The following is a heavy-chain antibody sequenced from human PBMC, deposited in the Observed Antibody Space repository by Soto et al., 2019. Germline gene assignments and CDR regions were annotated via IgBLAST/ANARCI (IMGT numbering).Heavy chain of an antibody. D-gene: IGHD3-3*01. V-gene: IGHV3-23*01. J-gene: IGHJ4*02. CDR3: AKAESRVGVDYDDYFDY. CDR2: ISGGGADT. Sequence: GGSLRLSCEASGFTFRHYAMNWVRQAPGKGLEWVSGISGGGADTVYADSVKGRFTISRDNSKNTLHLQMNSLRAEDTAFYYCAKAESRVGVDYDDYFDYWGQGILVTVSS. CDR1: GFTFRHYA.